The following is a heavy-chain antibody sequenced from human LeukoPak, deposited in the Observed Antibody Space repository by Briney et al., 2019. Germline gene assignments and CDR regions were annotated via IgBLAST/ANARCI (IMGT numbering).Heavy chain of an antibody. Sequence: AGGSPRLPCAASGFTFSSYWMHWVRQAPGKGLVWVSRMNSDGSSTSYADSVKGRFTISRDNAKKTLYLQMNSLRAEDTAVYYCARVGSYGFYYFDYWGQGTLVTVSS. CDR3: ARVGSYGFYYFDY. CDR2: MNSDGSST. V-gene: IGHV3-74*01. D-gene: IGHD5-18*01. J-gene: IGHJ4*02. CDR1: GFTFSSYW.